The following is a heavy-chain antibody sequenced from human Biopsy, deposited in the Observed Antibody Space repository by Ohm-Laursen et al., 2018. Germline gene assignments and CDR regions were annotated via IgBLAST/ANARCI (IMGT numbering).Heavy chain of an antibody. D-gene: IGHD3-22*01. CDR3: ARDRGYYSDRTVPGYFDL. CDR2: IYSGGNT. Sequence: SETLSLTCTLFGYSIIPSGPENWSWIRQPPGQGLQYIGFIYSGGNTNYNPSLRSRVTMSVDTSKNHFSLRLRSVTPADTAIYYCARDRGYYSDRTVPGYFDLWGRGTLVTVSS. J-gene: IGHJ2*01. CDR1: GYSIIPSGPEN. V-gene: IGHV4-61*03.